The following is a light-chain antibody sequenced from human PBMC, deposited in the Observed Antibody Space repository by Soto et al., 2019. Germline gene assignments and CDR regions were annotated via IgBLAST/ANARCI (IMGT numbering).Light chain of an antibody. CDR3: CSYTSSSTV. CDR2: DVS. J-gene: IGLJ2*01. CDR1: SSDVGGYNY. V-gene: IGLV2-14*01. Sequence: QSVLTQPASVSGSPGQSITISCTGTSSDVGGYNYVSWYQQHPGKAPKLMIYDVSNRPSGVSNRFSGSKSGNTASLTISGLQAADEADYYCCSYTSSSTVFGGGTKLTVL.